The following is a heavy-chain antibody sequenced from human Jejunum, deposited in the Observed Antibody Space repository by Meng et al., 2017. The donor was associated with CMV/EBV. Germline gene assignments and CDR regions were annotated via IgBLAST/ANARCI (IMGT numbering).Heavy chain of an antibody. CDR2: IYSSGRT. V-gene: IGHV3-53*01. CDR3: ARPSTPSYYYGMDV. Sequence: SGISVSNSYMNWVRQAPGKGLELVSVIYSSGRTFYADSVKGRFTVSRDSSQNTVFLQMNNLRGEDTAIYYCARPSTPSYYYGMDVWGQGTTVTVSS. CDR1: GISVSNSY. J-gene: IGHJ6*02. D-gene: IGHD2/OR15-2a*01.